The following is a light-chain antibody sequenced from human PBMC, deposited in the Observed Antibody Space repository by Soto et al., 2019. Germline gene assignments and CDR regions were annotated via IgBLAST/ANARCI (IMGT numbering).Light chain of an antibody. V-gene: IGLV2-14*01. CDR2: GVS. CDR3: SSHTSSSTPNYA. J-gene: IGLJ1*01. CDR1: SSDVGGYNY. Sequence: QSALTQPASVSGSPGQSITISCTGTSSDVGGYNYVSWYQHHPGKAPKLMIYGVSDRHSGVSNSFSGSKSGNTASLTISGLKAEDEADYYCSSHTSSSTPNYAFAPGTKVTAL.